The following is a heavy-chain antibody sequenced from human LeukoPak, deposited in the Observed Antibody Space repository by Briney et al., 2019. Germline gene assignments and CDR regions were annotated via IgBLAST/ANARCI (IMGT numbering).Heavy chain of an antibody. CDR3: ARGVEMATIYRYYYYYMDV. V-gene: IGHV1-8*01. D-gene: IGHD5-24*01. Sequence: ASVTVSFRASGYTFTSYDINWVRQATGQGLEWMGWMNPNSGNTGYAQKFQGRVTMTRNTSISTAYMELSSLRSEDTAVYYCARGVEMATIYRYYYYYMDVWGKGTTVTVSS. CDR1: GYTFTSYD. CDR2: MNPNSGNT. J-gene: IGHJ6*03.